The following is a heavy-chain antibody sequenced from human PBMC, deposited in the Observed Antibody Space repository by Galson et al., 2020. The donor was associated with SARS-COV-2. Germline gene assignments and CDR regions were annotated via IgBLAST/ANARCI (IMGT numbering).Heavy chain of an antibody. V-gene: IGHV3-23*01. CDR2: ISASGGDK. CDR1: GFIFRTHG. J-gene: IGHJ4*02. D-gene: IGHD3-10*01. Sequence: GESLKISCAASGFIFRTHGMNWVRQAPGKGLEWVSYISASGGDKYYAGPVKGRFTISRDNSKNTMSVEMNSLRVEDTAGYYCVRGGPSGSASEEEELDYWGQGALGTVSS. CDR3: VRGGPSGSASEEEELDY.